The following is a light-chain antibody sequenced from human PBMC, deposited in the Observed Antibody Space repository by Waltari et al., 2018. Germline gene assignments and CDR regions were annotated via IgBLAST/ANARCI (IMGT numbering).Light chain of an antibody. Sequence: QSALTQPRSVSGSPGQSVTISCTGTSSNVGGYNYVFWYQHRPGKAPKLMLYNVSNRPSGVPARFAGSKSANTASLTISGLQAEDEADYYCCSYAGGNTYVFGTGTKVTVL. CDR1: SSNVGGYNY. V-gene: IGLV2-11*01. CDR3: CSYAGGNTYV. J-gene: IGLJ1*01. CDR2: NVS.